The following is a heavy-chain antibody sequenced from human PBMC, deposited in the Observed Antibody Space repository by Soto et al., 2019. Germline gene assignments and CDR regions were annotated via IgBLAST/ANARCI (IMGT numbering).Heavy chain of an antibody. V-gene: IGHV3-73*01. D-gene: IGHD6-19*01. CDR3: TRPFRIAVAGTDGYYYYGMDV. CDR2: IRSKANSYAT. Sequence: PGGSLRLSCAASGFTFSGSAMHWVRQASGNGLEWVGRIRSKANSYATAYAASVKGRFTISRDDSKNTAYLQMNSLKTEDTAVYYCTRPFRIAVAGTDGYYYYGMDVWGQGTTVTVSS. J-gene: IGHJ6*02. CDR1: GFTFSGSA.